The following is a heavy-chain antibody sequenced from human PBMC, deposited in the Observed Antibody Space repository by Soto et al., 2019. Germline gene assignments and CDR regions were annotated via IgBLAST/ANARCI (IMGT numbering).Heavy chain of an antibody. CDR1: GYTFTSYV. Sequence: QVQLVQSGPEVKKPGASVKVSCRTSGYTFTSYVINWVRQAPGQGLEWMGFSTHTGNTNYAQKFQGRVALTSDSSTDTAYMEVRGLRPDDTAVYYCARSGEPPLDFWGQGTPVTISS. J-gene: IGHJ4*02. CDR3: ARSGEPPLDF. V-gene: IGHV1-18*01. CDR2: STHTGNT. D-gene: IGHD3-10*01.